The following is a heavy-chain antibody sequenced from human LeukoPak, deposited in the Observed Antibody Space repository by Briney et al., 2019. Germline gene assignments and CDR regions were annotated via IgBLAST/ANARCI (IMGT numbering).Heavy chain of an antibody. Sequence: GGSLRLPCAASGLTFSNAWMSWVRQAPGKGLEWVGRIKSNSDGGTKDYAGPVIGRFAISRDDPKNTVFLQLNSLQTEDTAVYFCTKVADFYLGLHAFDLWGQGTMVTVSS. J-gene: IGHJ3*01. D-gene: IGHD2/OR15-2a*01. CDR2: IKSNSDGGTK. CDR1: GLTFSNAW. V-gene: IGHV3-15*01. CDR3: TKVADFYLGLHAFDL.